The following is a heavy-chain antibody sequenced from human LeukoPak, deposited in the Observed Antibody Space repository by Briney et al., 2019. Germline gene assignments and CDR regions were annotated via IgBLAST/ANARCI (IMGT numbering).Heavy chain of an antibody. CDR2: IDPDTGDT. Sequence: ASVKVSCKPSGYTFIDHYLHWVRQAPGQGLESLGWIDPDTGDTNYPQKFQGRVTMTRDTSSSTACMELNRLRSDDTAVYYCARAGHNSNSGGYDFWGLGTLVTVSS. CDR1: GYTFIDHY. J-gene: IGHJ4*02. CDR3: ARAGHNSNSGGYDF. D-gene: IGHD3-22*01. V-gene: IGHV1-2*02.